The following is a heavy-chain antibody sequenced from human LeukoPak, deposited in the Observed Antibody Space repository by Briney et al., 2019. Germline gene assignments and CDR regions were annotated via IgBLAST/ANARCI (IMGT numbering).Heavy chain of an antibody. J-gene: IGHJ4*02. CDR1: GLTFGNYW. CDR3: ARGDYGDYFDY. CDR2: INTDGSTI. D-gene: IGHD4-17*01. V-gene: IGHV3-74*01. Sequence: GGSLRLSCAASGLTFGNYWMHWVRQVPGKGLVWVSRINTDGSTITCADSVKGRFTISRDNAKNKVYLQMSSLRAEDTAVYYCARGDYGDYFDYWGQGTLIIVSS.